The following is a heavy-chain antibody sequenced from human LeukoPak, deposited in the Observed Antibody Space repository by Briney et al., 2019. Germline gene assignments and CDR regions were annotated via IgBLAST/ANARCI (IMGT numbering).Heavy chain of an antibody. D-gene: IGHD2-2*01. CDR2: ISGSGGST. Sequence: PGGSLRLSCAAPGFTFSSYAMSWVRQAPGKGLEWVSAISGSGGSTYYADSVKGRFTISRDNSKNTLYLQMNSLRAEDTAVYYCAKGRVVVVPAAIGYYFDYWGQGTLVTVSS. V-gene: IGHV3-23*01. CDR3: AKGRVVVVPAAIGYYFDY. J-gene: IGHJ4*02. CDR1: GFTFSSYA.